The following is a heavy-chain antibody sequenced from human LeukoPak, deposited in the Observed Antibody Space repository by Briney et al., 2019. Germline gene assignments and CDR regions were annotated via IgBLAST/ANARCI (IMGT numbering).Heavy chain of an antibody. Sequence: QSSETLSLTCTVSGGSISRYYWSWIRQPPGKGLEWIGYIYYSGSTNYNPSLKSRVTISVDTSKNQFSLKLSSVTAADTAVYYCARDGVLGGLFVWDYWGRGTLVTVSS. J-gene: IGHJ4*02. CDR1: GGSISRYY. CDR2: IYYSGST. D-gene: IGHD3-16*01. CDR3: ARDGVLGGLFVWDY. V-gene: IGHV4-59*01.